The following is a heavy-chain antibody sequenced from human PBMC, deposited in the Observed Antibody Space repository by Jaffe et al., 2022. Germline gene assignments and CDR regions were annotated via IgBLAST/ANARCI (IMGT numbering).Heavy chain of an antibody. J-gene: IGHJ3*02. V-gene: IGHV5-51*03. CDR1: GYTFTNYW. Sequence: EVQLVQSGAEVKKPGESLKISCRGSGYTFTNYWIGWVRQMPAKGLEWVGIIYPGDFVTRYSPSFQGHVTISVDKSISTAFLQWSSLKATDTAMYYCVRLIFTGYSDSWSILGAFDIWGQGTLVTVSS. D-gene: IGHD6-13*01. CDR2: IYPGDFVT. CDR3: VRLIFTGYSDSWSILGAFDI.